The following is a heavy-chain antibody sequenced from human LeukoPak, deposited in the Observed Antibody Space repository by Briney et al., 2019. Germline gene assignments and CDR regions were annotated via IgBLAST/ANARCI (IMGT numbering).Heavy chain of an antibody. D-gene: IGHD1-26*01. Sequence: PGGSLRLSCAASGFTFSSYAMHWVRQAPGKGLEWVAVISYDGSNKYYADSVKGRFTISRDNSKNTLYLQMNSLRAEDTAVYYCAKFGSIWEMDVWGKGTTVTVSS. J-gene: IGHJ6*04. CDR2: ISYDGSNK. CDR3: AKFGSIWEMDV. V-gene: IGHV3-30-3*02. CDR1: GFTFSSYA.